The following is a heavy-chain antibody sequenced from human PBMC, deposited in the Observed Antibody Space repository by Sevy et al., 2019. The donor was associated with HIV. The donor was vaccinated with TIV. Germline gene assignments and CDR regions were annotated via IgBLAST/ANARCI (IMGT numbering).Heavy chain of an antibody. V-gene: IGHV7-4-1*02. CDR2: INTGTGDP. D-gene: IGHD7-27*01. J-gene: IGHJ4*02. CDR3: TRDRPNWGNDY. CDR1: GYTFSSCN. Sequence: ASVKVSCKASGYTFSSCNMNWVRQAPGQGLEWMGWINTGTGDPTYVQGFTGRFVFSLDTSVSTAYLQINSLTAEDTGVYYCTRDRPNWGNDYWGQGTLVTVSS.